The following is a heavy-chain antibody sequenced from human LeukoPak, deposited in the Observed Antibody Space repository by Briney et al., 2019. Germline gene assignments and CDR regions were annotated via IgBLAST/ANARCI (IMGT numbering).Heavy chain of an antibody. CDR3: AREYSSSSIAFDI. J-gene: IGHJ3*02. D-gene: IGHD6-6*01. V-gene: IGHV1-2*02. Sequence: GASVKVSCKASGYTFTGYYMRWVRQAPGQGLEWMGWINPNSGGTNYAQKFQGRVTMTRDTSISTAYMELSRLRSDDTAVYYCAREYSSSSIAFDIWGQGTMVTVSS. CDR2: INPNSGGT. CDR1: GYTFTGYY.